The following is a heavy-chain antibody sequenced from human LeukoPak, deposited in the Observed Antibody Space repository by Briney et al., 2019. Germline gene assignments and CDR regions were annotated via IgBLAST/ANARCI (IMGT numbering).Heavy chain of an antibody. CDR3: AISSSWYHNTFDY. D-gene: IGHD6-13*01. V-gene: IGHV4-39*07. Sequence: SSETLSLACTVSGGSINDITYYWGWIRQPPGKGLEWIGSIYYSGSTYYNPSLKSRVTISVDTSKNQFSLKLSSVTAADTAVYYCAISSSWYHNTFDYWGQGTLVTVSS. J-gene: IGHJ4*02. CDR2: IYYSGST. CDR1: GGSINDITYY.